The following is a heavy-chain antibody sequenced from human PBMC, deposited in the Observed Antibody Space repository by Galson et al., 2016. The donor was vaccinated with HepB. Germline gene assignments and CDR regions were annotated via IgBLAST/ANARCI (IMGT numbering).Heavy chain of an antibody. D-gene: IGHD1/OR15-1a*01. CDR1: GDSVSSNSAA. V-gene: IGHV6-1*01. CDR2: TYYRSKWYN. CDR3: ARAESFLEQYYFDY. Sequence: CAISGDSVSSNSAAWNWIRQSPLRGLEWLGRTYYRSKWYNDSGVSVKSRVTINPDTSKNQFSLQLNSVTPEDTAVYYCARAESFLEQYYFDYWGQGTLVTVSS. J-gene: IGHJ4*02.